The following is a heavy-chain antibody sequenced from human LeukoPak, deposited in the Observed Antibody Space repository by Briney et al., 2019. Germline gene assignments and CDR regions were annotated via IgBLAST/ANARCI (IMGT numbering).Heavy chain of an antibody. Sequence: PSDTLSLICTVSGGSISSYYWSWIRQPPGKALEGIGYIYYSGSTNYNPSLKSRVTISVDTSKTQFSLKLSSVTAADTAVYYCARDKVGATDYWGQGTLVTVSS. CDR1: GGSISSYY. V-gene: IGHV4-59*01. J-gene: IGHJ4*02. CDR2: IYYSGST. D-gene: IGHD1-26*01. CDR3: ARDKVGATDY.